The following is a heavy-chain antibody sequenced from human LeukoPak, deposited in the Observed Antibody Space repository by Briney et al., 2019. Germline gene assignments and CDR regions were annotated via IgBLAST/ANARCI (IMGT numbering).Heavy chain of an antibody. CDR1: GFTFSNYN. CDR2: ISSSRSYI. J-gene: IGHJ3*02. Sequence: GGSLTLSCAASGFTFSNYNMNWVRQAPGKGLEWVSSISSSRSYIYYPDAVKGRFTISRHNAKNSLYLQMDSLRAEDTAVYYCARNGDIRLLSDAFNIWGQGTVVTVSS. V-gene: IGHV3-21*01. CDR3: ARNGDIRLLSDAFNI. D-gene: IGHD3-10*01.